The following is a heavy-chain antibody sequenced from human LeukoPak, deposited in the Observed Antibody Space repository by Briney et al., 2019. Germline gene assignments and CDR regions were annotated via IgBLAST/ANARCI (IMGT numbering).Heavy chain of an antibody. D-gene: IGHD3-10*01. CDR1: DGSIRSDSFY. J-gene: IGHJ4*02. V-gene: IGHV4-39*01. CDR2: VYYTGSYTGTT. CDR3: VGEEYGTGSYYKSSQ. Sequence: LEPVSLTCRVSDGSIRSDSFYWGWIRQPPGKGLEWLGSVYYTGSYTGTTYHNPSLESRVTVSVDTSKNLCSLRLTSVTAADTAVYYCVGEEYGTGSYYKSSQWGQGTLVTVSS.